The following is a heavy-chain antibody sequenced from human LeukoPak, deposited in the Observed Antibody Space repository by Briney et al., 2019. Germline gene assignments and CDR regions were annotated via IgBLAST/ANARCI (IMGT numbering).Heavy chain of an antibody. CDR3: ARDSYYYDSSGPDY. CDR2: ISAYNGNT. D-gene: IGHD3-22*01. CDR1: GYTFTSYG. J-gene: IGHJ4*02. Sequence: GASVKVSCKASGYTFTSYGISWVRQAPGQALEWMGWISAYNGNTNYAQKLQGRVTMTTDTSTSTAYMELRSLRSDDTAVYYCARDSYYYDSSGPDYWGQGTLVTVSS. V-gene: IGHV1-18*01.